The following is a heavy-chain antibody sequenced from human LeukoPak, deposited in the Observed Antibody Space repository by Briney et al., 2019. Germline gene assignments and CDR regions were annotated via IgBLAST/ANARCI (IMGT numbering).Heavy chain of an antibody. J-gene: IGHJ4*02. CDR3: ARDYDFRSGYSPGFDY. CDR2: INEDGSDK. D-gene: IGHD3-3*01. Sequence: PGGSLRLSCAASGFTFSSYWMSWVRQAPGKGLEWVANINEDGSDKYYVDSVKGRFTVSRDNAKNSLYLQMNSLRAEDTAVYYCARDYDFRSGYSPGFDYWGQGTLVTVSS. V-gene: IGHV3-7*03. CDR1: GFTFSSYW.